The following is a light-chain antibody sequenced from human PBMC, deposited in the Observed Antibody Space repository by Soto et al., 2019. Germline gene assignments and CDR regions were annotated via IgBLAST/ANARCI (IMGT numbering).Light chain of an antibody. CDR3: CSYASNNTLYV. J-gene: IGLJ1*01. Sequence: QCVLTQPASVSGAPGQSLTISCAGTGSDVGAYNLVSWYQQHPGKAPKVIIYEGSKRPSGVSNRFSGSKSGNTASLTISGLQAEDEADYYCCSYASNNTLYVFGTGTKVTVL. CDR2: EGS. CDR1: GSDVGAYNL. V-gene: IGLV2-23*01.